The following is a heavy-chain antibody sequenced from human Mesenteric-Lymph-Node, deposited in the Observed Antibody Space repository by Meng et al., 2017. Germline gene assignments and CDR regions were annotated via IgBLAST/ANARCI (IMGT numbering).Heavy chain of an antibody. CDR1: GYTFTGYY. V-gene: IGHV1-2*02. J-gene: IGHJ3*02. Sequence: ASVKVSCKASGYTFTGYYMHWVRQAPGQGLEWMGWINPNSGGTNYAQKFQGRVTMTRDTSISTAYMELSRLRSDDTAVYYCAREVVRGVRGYAFDIWGQGTMVTVSS. D-gene: IGHD3-10*01. CDR2: INPNSGGT. CDR3: AREVVRGVRGYAFDI.